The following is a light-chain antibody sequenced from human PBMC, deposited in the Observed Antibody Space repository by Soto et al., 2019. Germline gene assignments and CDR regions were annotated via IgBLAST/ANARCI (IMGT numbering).Light chain of an antibody. V-gene: IGKV1-5*01. CDR1: QSISSW. J-gene: IGKJ1*01. CDR2: DAS. Sequence: DIQMTQSPSTLSASVGDRVTITCRASQSISSWLAWYQQKPGKAPNLLIYDASYLERGVPSRFSGSGSGTEFTLTISDLQPDDLATYSCQQYNSFWTFGQGTKVEI. CDR3: QQYNSFWT.